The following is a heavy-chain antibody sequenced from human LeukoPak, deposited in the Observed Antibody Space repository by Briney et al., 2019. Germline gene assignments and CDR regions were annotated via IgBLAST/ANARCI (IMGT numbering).Heavy chain of an antibody. CDR2: IIPIFSTA. Sequence: ASVKVSCKASGGTFSSYAISWVRQAPGQGLEWMGGIIPIFSTANYAQKFQGRVTITADESTSTAYMELSSLRSEDTAVYYCARGGITMIVVARDWFDPWGQGTLVTVSS. CDR3: ARGGITMIVVARDWFDP. D-gene: IGHD3-22*01. V-gene: IGHV1-69*13. CDR1: GGTFSSYA. J-gene: IGHJ5*02.